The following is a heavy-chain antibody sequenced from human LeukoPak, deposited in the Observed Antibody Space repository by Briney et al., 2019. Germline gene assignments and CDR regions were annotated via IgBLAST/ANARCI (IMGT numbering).Heavy chain of an antibody. J-gene: IGHJ3*02. CDR2: ILNDGSQE. D-gene: IGHD3-16*01. Sequence: GRSLRLSCAASGFTFSSYGMHWVRQAPGKGLEWVAVILNDGSQEKYADSVKGRFTISRDNSKNTLFLQMNSLRAEDTAVYYCARDDALGDNAMDIWGQGTMVTVSS. V-gene: IGHV3-33*01. CDR1: GFTFSSYG. CDR3: ARDDALGDNAMDI.